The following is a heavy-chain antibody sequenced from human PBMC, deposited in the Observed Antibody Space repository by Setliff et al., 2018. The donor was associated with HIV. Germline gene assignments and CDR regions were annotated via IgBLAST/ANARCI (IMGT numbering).Heavy chain of an antibody. CDR2: ISASSVNT. V-gene: IGHV1-18*01. Sequence: ASVKVSCKASGYTFINYHIIWVRQAPGQGLEWVGSISASSVNTNYTQGRVTMTTDISTNTAYMELRSLRSADSAVYYCARVPVSNYYYHMDVWGKGTTVTVSS. CDR1: GYTFINYH. J-gene: IGHJ6*03. CDR3: ARVPVSNYYYHMDV.